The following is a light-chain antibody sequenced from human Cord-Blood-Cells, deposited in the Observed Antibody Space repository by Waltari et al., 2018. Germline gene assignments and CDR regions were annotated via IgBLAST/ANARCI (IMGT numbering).Light chain of an antibody. CDR1: QSISSW. J-gene: IGKJ1*01. CDR3: QQYNSYST. CDR2: KAS. Sequence: DIQMTQSPSTLSASVGARVTITCRASQSISSWLAWYQQKPGKAPKLLIYKASSLESGVTSRVSGSGAGTEFTLTISSLQPDDFATYYCQQYNSYSTFGQGTKVEIK. V-gene: IGKV1-5*03.